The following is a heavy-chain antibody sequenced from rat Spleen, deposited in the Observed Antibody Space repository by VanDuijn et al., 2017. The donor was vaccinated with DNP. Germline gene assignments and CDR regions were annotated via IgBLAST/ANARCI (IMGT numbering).Heavy chain of an antibody. D-gene: IGHD1-1*01. CDR3: ARWVYYYFDY. J-gene: IGHJ2*01. V-gene: IGHV3-1*01. CDR1: GYSITSHY. CDR2: INYSGST. Sequence: EVQLQESGPGLVKPSQSLSLTCSVTGYSITSHYWGWIRKFPGNKMEYIGHINYSGSTTYTPSLKSRISITKDTSKNHFFLQLNSVTTEDTATYYCARWVYYYFDYWGQGVMVTISS.